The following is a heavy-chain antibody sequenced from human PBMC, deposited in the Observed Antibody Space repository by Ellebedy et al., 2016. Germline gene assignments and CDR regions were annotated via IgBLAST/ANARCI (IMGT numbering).Heavy chain of an antibody. J-gene: IGHJ4*02. CDR1: AQTFNKNG. Sequence: ASVKVSXXASAQTFNKNGFTWVRQAPGQGLEWMGWISAYNGNTNYAQKLQGRVTMTTDTSTSTAYMELRSLRSDDTAMYYCARGGMLYCSSTYCVDYWGQGTLVTVSS. D-gene: IGHD2-2*01. CDR3: ARGGMLYCSSTYCVDY. V-gene: IGHV1-18*01. CDR2: ISAYNGNT.